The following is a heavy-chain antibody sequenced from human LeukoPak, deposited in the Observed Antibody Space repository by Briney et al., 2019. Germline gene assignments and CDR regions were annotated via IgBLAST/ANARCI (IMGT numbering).Heavy chain of an antibody. J-gene: IGHJ4*02. CDR1: GGSISGYY. V-gene: IGHV4-4*07. CDR2: IYTSGST. D-gene: IGHD6-19*01. CDR3: ARGPYSGGYYSFDY. Sequence: PSETLSLTCTVSGGSISGYYWSWIRQPAGKGLEWIGRIYTSGSTNYNPSLKSRVTMSVDTSKNQFSLKLTSVTAADTAVYYCARGPYSGGYYSFDYWAREPWSPSPQ.